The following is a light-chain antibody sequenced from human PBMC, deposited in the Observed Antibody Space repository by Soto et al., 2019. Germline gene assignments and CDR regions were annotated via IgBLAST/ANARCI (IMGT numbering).Light chain of an antibody. J-gene: IGLJ2*01. CDR2: GNS. V-gene: IGLV1-40*01. Sequence: QSVQTQPPSVSGAPGQRVTISCTGSSSNIGAGYDVHWYHQLPGTAPKLLTYGNSNRPSGVPDRFSGSKSGTSASLAITGLQAEDEADYYCQSYDISLSVVFGGGTKLTVL. CDR1: SSNIGAGYD. CDR3: QSYDISLSVV.